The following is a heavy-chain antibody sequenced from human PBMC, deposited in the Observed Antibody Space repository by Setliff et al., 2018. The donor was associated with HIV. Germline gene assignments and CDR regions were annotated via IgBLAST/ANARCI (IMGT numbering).Heavy chain of an antibody. CDR2: INTGNDNT. J-gene: IGHJ4*02. Sequence: ASVKVSCKASGYAFTSYAMHWMRQAPGQRLEWMGWINTGNDNTRYSQKFQGRVTITRDTSASTAYMELSSLTSEDTAVYYCAKGGDRAMINFDHWGQGTLVTVSS. CDR1: GYAFTSYA. D-gene: IGHD5-18*01. CDR3: AKGGDRAMINFDH. V-gene: IGHV1-3*04.